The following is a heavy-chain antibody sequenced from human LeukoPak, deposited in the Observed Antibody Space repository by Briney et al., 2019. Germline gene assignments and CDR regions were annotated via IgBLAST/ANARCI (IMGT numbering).Heavy chain of an antibody. V-gene: IGHV4-39*07. CDR1: GGSFTDYY. J-gene: IGHJ6*02. D-gene: IGHD3-16*02. CDR3: ARGQAHYDYVWESYRSYGMDV. Sequence: PSETLSLTCTVSGGSFTDYYWGWIRQPPGKGLEWIGSIYYRGNTFYNPSLKSRATISIDTSKNQFSLKLSSVTAADTAVYYCARGQAHYDYVWESYRSYGMDVWGQGTTVTVSS. CDR2: IYYRGNT.